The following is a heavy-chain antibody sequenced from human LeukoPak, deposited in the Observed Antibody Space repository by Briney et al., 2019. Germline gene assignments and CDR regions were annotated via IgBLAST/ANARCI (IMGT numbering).Heavy chain of an antibody. CDR1: GGSISSSSYY. Sequence: SETLSLTCNVSGGSISSSSYYWGWIRQPPGKGLEWIGSIYYSGSTYYNPSLRSRVTISVDTSKNQFSLKLSSVAAADTAVYYCARDYDILTGGGWFDPWGQGTLVTVSS. D-gene: IGHD3-9*01. J-gene: IGHJ5*02. CDR3: ARDYDILTGGGWFDP. V-gene: IGHV4-39*07. CDR2: IYYSGST.